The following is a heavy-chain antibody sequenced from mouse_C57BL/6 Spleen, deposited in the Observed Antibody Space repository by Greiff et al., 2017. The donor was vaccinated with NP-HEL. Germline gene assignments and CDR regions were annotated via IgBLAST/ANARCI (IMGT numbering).Heavy chain of an antibody. CDR2: INPGSGGT. J-gene: IGHJ2*01. CDR3: ARSTTVVYFDY. Sequence: VQLQQSGAELVRPGPSVKVSCKASGYAFTNYLIEWVKQRPGQGLEWIGVINPGSGGTNYNEKFKGKATLTADKSSSTAYMQLSSLTSEDSAVYFCARSTTVVYFDYWGQGTTLTVSS. V-gene: IGHV1-54*01. CDR1: GYAFTNYL. D-gene: IGHD1-1*01.